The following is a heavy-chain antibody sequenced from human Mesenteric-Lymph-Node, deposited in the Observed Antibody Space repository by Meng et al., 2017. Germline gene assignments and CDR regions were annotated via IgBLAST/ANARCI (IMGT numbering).Heavy chain of an antibody. J-gene: IGHJ4*02. CDR3: ARSPYSGSALPFFDY. Sequence: QVQLQEPGPGLVEPSQTRSLPCTVSGGSMSSGNYYWSWIRQPPGKGLEWIGYIHHSGSAYYNPSLKSRVSISGDTSNKQFSLKLTSVTAADTAVYYCARSPYSGSALPFFDYWGQGSLVTVSS. CDR2: IHHSGSA. CDR1: GGSMSSGNYY. D-gene: IGHD1-26*01. V-gene: IGHV4-30-4*01.